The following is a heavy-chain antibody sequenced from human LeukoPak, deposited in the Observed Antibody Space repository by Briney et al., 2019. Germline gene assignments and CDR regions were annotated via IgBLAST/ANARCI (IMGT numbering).Heavy chain of an antibody. Sequence: ASVKVSCKASGYTFTGYYMHWVRQAPGQGLEWMGWINPNSGGTNYAQKLQGRVTMTTDTSTSTAYMELRSLRSDDTAVYYCARARGRRDYMDVWGKGTTVTVSS. CDR3: ARARGRRDYMDV. D-gene: IGHD6-25*01. CDR1: GYTFTGYY. CDR2: INPNSGGT. J-gene: IGHJ6*03. V-gene: IGHV1-2*02.